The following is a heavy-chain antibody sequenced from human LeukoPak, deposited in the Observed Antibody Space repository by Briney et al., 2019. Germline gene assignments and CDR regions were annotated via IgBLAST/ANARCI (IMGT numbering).Heavy chain of an antibody. Sequence: PGGSLRLSCAASGFTVSTNYMTWVRQAPGKGLEWVSVIYSGGTIKSADSVKGRFTISRDNSKNTLYLQMDSLSAEDTAIYYCAREKTGTDGYNHGFDYWGQGTLVTVSS. CDR3: AREKTGTDGYNHGFDY. V-gene: IGHV3-53*01. CDR1: GFTVSTNY. CDR2: IYSGGTI. J-gene: IGHJ4*02. D-gene: IGHD5-24*01.